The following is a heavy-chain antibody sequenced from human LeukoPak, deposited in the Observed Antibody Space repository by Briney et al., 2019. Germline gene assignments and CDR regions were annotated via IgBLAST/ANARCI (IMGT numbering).Heavy chain of an antibody. CDR2: INQAGFEK. CDR3: ARGHPYYFYMDV. Sequence: GGPLRLFCGLSGFLPWGYLITGVRQAPGKGLEGVANINQAGFEKYYVDSVKGRFTIYRDNAKNSLYLQMNSLRAEDTAVYYCARGHPYYFYMDVWGKGTTVTVS. J-gene: IGHJ6*03. V-gene: IGHV3-7*01. D-gene: IGHD3-16*01. CDR1: GFLPWGYL.